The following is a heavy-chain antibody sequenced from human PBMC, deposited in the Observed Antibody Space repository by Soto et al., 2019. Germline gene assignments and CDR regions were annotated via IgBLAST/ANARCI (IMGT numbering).Heavy chain of an antibody. J-gene: IGHJ5*02. D-gene: IGHD2-15*01. Sequence: GGSLRLSCAASGFTFSDYYMSWIRQAPGKGLEWVSYISSSSSYTNYADSVKGRFTISRDNAKNSLYLQMNSLRAEDTAVYYCARDGVAATTLNWFDPGGQGTLVTVS. CDR1: GFTFSDYY. CDR3: ARDGVAATTLNWFDP. V-gene: IGHV3-11*06. CDR2: ISSSSSYT.